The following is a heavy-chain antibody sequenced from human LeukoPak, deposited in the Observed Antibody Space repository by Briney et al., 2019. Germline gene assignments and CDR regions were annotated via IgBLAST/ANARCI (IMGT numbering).Heavy chain of an antibody. Sequence: SKTLSRTCTVSGESISSANYYWRWVRQPPGKGLEWIGSIYFSGSTYYNPSLKSRVTISVETSKVQFSLKLSSVTAADTAVYYCARDSCSSTSCRKKFDNWGQGTLVTVSS. V-gene: IGHV4-39*07. CDR3: ARDSCSSTSCRKKFDN. CDR2: IYFSGST. J-gene: IGHJ4*02. D-gene: IGHD2-2*01. CDR1: GESISSANYY.